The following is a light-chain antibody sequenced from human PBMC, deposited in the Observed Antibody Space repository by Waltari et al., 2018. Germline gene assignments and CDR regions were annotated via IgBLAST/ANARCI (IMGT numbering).Light chain of an antibody. V-gene: IGKV1-27*01. J-gene: IGKJ1*01. CDR1: QDIKTY. CDR2: SAS. Sequence: DIQMTQSPSSLSASVGDRVTLTCRTSQDIKTYLAWYDHTPGTVPNLLIFSASILDSGGTSRFSGSGSCTDFILLTSSLQPADVVTYYCQKYNSVSWTFGQGTEVEIK. CDR3: QKYNSVSWT.